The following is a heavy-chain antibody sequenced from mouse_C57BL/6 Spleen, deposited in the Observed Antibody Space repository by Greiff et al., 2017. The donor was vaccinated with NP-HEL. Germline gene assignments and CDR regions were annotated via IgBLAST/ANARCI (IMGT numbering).Heavy chain of an antibody. J-gene: IGHJ4*01. CDR1: GYTFTDYN. CDR3: ARRAFYYYGSYYAMDY. V-gene: IGHV1-18*01. D-gene: IGHD1-1*01. Sequence: EVKLMESGPELVKPGASVKIPCKASGYTFTDYNMDWVKQSHGKSLEWIGDINPNNGGTIYNQKFKGKATLTVDKSSSTAYMELRSLTSEDTAVYYCARRAFYYYGSYYAMDYWGQGTSVTVSS. CDR2: INPNNGGT.